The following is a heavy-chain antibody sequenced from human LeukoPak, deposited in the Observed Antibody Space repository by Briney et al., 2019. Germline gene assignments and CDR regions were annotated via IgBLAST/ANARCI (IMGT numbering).Heavy chain of an antibody. CDR3: ARDQGYCSSTSCHISWFDP. D-gene: IGHD2-2*01. J-gene: IGHJ5*02. Sequence: TSETLSLTCTVSGSSISSYYWSWIRQPPGKGLEWIGYIYYSGSTNYNPSLKSRVTISVDTSKNQFSLKLSSVTAADTAVYYCARDQGYCSSTSCHISWFDPWGQGTLVTVSS. CDR2: IYYSGST. CDR1: GSSISSYY. V-gene: IGHV4-59*01.